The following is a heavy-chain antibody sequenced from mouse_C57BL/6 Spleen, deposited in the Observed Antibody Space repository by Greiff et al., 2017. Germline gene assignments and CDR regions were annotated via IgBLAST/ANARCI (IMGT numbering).Heavy chain of an antibody. CDR2: IYPGDGDT. CDR3: AREVYYGNSWFAY. D-gene: IGHD2-1*01. J-gene: IGHJ3*01. Sequence: VQVVESGAELVKPGASVKISCKASGYAFRSYWMNWVKQRPGKGLEWIGQIYPGDGDTNYNGKFKGKATLTADKSSSTAYMQLSSLTSEDSAVYFCAREVYYGNSWFAYWGQGTLVTVSA. V-gene: IGHV1-80*01. CDR1: GYAFRSYW.